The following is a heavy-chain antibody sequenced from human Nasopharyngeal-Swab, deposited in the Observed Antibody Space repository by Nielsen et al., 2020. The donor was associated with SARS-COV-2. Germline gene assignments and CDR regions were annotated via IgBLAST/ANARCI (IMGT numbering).Heavy chain of an antibody. CDR2: IYHSGST. V-gene: IGHV4-4*02. D-gene: IGHD2-21*02. CDR3: ARSCRVVTAIRFAFDI. Sequence: WIRQPPGKGLEWIGEIYHSGSTNYNPSLKSRVTISVDKSKNQFSLKLSSVTAADTAVYYCARSCRVVTAIRFAFDIWGQGTMVTVSS. J-gene: IGHJ3*02.